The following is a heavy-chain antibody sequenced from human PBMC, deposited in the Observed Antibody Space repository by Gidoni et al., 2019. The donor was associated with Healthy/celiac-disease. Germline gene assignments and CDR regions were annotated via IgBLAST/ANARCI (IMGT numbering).Heavy chain of an antibody. CDR2: IGTAGDT. CDR1: GFTFSSYD. D-gene: IGHD1-26*01. CDR3: ARGSRGSLYYYYGMDV. J-gene: IGHJ6*02. V-gene: IGHV3-13*01. Sequence: EVQLVESGGGLVQPGGSLRLSCAASGFTFSSYDMHWVRQATGKGLEWFSAIGTAGDTYYPGSVKGRFTISRENAKNSLYLQMNSLRAGDTAVYYCARGSRGSLYYYYGMDVWGQGTTVTVSS.